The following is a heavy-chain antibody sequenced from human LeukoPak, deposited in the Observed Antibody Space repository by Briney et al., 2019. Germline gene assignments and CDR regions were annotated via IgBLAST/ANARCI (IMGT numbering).Heavy chain of an antibody. CDR3: TTDRGRFLEWLLHRYYMDV. CDR2: IKSKTDGGTT. Sequence: GGSLRLSCAASGFTFSNAWMSWVRQAPGKGLEWVGRIKSKTDGGTTDYAAPVKGRFTISRDDSKNTLYLQMNSLKTEDTAVYYCTTDRGRFLEWLLHRYYMDVWGKGTTVTVSS. CDR1: GFTFSNAW. J-gene: IGHJ6*03. V-gene: IGHV3-15*01. D-gene: IGHD3-3*01.